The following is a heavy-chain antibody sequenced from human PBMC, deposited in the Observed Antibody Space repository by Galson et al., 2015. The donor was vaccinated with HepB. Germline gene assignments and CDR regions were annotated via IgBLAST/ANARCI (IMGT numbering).Heavy chain of an antibody. CDR2: IRYDGSNK. J-gene: IGHJ4*02. CDR3: AKRADSSSWTSFDF. D-gene: IGHD6-13*01. V-gene: IGHV3-30*02. CDR1: GFTFSTYG. Sequence: SLRLSCAASGFTFSTYGMHWVRQAPGKGLEWVAFIRYDGSNKYYADSLKGRFTIYRDNSKNTLYLQMNSLRAEDTAAYYCAKRADSSSWTSFDFWGQGTLVTVSS.